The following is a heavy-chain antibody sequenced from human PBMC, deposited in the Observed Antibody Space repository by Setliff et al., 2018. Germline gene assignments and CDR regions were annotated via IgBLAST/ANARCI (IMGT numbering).Heavy chain of an antibody. J-gene: IGHJ4*02. CDR1: GFIFDDYA. CDR3: AKNPSRVYATRFDY. CDR2: IRAGSDNI. D-gene: IGHD2-8*01. Sequence: SCAASGFIFDDYAMHWVRQAPGKGLEWVSGIRAGSDNIAYADSVKGRFTISRDNAKNSLYLQMNSLRAEDTAVYYCAKNPSRVYATRFDYWGQGTLVTVSS. V-gene: IGHV3-9*01.